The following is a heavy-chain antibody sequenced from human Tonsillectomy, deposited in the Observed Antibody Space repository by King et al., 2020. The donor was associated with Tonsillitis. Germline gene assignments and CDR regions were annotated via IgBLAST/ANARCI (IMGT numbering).Heavy chain of an antibody. CDR3: ASSSFYSDSSGSYFDF. D-gene: IGHD3-22*01. CDR2: ILPIFGTT. CDR1: GDIFSNYA. J-gene: IGHJ4*02. Sequence: VQLVQSGAAVKKPGSSVKVSCKASGDIFSNYAVSWVRQAPGQGLEWMGGILPIFGTTKYAQRFRGRLRITADRSTSTGFLDLSGLRSEDTAIYDCASSSFYSDSSGSYFDFWGQGTLVAVSS. V-gene: IGHV1-69*06.